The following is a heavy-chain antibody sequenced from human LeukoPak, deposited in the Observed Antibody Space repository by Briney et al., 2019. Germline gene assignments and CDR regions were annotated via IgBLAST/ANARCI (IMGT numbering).Heavy chain of an antibody. Sequence: PSETLSLTCTASGGSISSYYWSWIRQPAGKGLEWIGRIYTSGSTTYNPSLKRRITMSVDTSKSQFSLKLSSVTAADTAVYYCASGDNTYDSSGYYYENLDYWGQGTLVTVSS. J-gene: IGHJ4*02. D-gene: IGHD3-22*01. CDR3: ASGDNTYDSSGYYYENLDY. CDR2: IYTSGST. V-gene: IGHV4-4*07. CDR1: GGSISSYY.